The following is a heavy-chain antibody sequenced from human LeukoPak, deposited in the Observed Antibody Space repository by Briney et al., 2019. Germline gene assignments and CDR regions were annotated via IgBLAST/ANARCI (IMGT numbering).Heavy chain of an antibody. CDR1: GFTFSSYT. V-gene: IGHV3-21*01. D-gene: IGHD6-13*01. Sequence: PGGSLRLSCAASGFTFSSYTMNWVRQAPGKGLEWVSSISSSSSYIYYADSVKGRFTISRDNAKNSLYLQMNSLRVEDTAVYYCARHPAVAGTPTGRDPDNYFDYWGQGTLVTVSS. CDR2: ISSSSSYI. CDR3: ARHPAVAGTPTGRDPDNYFDY. J-gene: IGHJ4*02.